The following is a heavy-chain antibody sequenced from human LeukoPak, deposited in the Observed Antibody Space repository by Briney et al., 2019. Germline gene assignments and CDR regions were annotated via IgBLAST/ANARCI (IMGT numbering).Heavy chain of an antibody. V-gene: IGHV4-59*01. D-gene: IGHD3-22*01. Sequence: SETLSLTCTVSGGSISSYYWSWIRQPPGKGLEWIGYIYYSGSTNYNPSLQSRVTISVDKSKNQFSLKLSSVTAADTAVYYCARDRSSSGYPDYWGQGTLVTVSS. CDR2: IYYSGST. J-gene: IGHJ4*02. CDR1: GGSISSYY. CDR3: ARDRSSSGYPDY.